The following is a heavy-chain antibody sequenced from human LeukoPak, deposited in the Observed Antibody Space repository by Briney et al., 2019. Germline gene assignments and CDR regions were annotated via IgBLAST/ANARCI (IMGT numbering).Heavy chain of an antibody. CDR2: ISDDGSIT. J-gene: IGHJ4*02. CDR1: GFTFSRDW. Sequence: GGSLRLSCAASGFTFSRDWMHWVRQAPGKGLVWVSRISDDGSITTYADSVQGRFTISRDSSKNTLYLQMNSLRVEDTAVYYCARRHSSGSNWGQGTLVTVSS. CDR3: ARRHSSGSN. D-gene: IGHD6-19*01. V-gene: IGHV3-74*03.